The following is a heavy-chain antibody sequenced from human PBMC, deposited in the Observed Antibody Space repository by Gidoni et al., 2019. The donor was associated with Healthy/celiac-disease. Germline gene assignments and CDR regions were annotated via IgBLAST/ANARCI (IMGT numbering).Heavy chain of an antibody. D-gene: IGHD3-3*01. J-gene: IGHJ4*02. CDR1: GGSFSGYY. CDR2: INHSGST. CDR3: ARGSPYYDFWSGYYPHHYYYFDY. Sequence: QVQLQQWGAGLLKPSETLSLTCAVYGGSFSGYYWSWIRQPPGKGLEWIGEINHSGSTNYNPSLKSRVTISVDTSKNQFSLKLSSVTAADTAVYYCARGSPYYDFWSGYYPHHYYYFDYWGQGTLVTVSS. V-gene: IGHV4-34*01.